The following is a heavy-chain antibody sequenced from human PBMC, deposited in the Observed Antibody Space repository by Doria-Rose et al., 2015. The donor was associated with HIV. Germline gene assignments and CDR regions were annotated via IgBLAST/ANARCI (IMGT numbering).Heavy chain of an antibody. CDR3: ARIKSSRWYHKYYFDF. D-gene: IGHD6-13*01. CDR1: RVSLSRTGMG. V-gene: IGHV2-26*01. Sequence: QVTLKESGPVLVKSTETLTLTCTVSRVSLSRTGMGVSWIRKSPSKELEWLANIVSDDERSYKTSLKSRLTISRGTSKSQVVLTMTDMDPVDTATYYCARIKSSRWYHKYYFDFWGQGTLVIVSA. J-gene: IGHJ4*02. CDR2: IVSDDER.